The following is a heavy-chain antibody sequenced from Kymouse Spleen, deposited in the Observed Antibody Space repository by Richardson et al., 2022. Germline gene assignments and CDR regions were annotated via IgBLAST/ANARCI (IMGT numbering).Heavy chain of an antibody. CDR3: AREELGYCSSTSCSYYFDY. V-gene: IGHV3-20*d01. Sequence: EVQLVESGGGVVRPGGSLRLSCAASGFTFDDYGMSWVRQAPGKGLEWVSGINWNGGSTGYADSVKGRFTISRDNAKNSLYLQMNSLRAEDTALYYCAREELGYCSSTSCSYYFDYWGQGTLVTVSS. J-gene: IGHJ4*02. CDR2: INWNGGST. D-gene: IGHD2-2*02. CDR1: GFTFDDYG.